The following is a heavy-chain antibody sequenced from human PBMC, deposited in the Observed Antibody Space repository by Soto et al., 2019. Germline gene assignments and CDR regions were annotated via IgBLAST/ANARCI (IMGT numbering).Heavy chain of an antibody. D-gene: IGHD4-4*01. Sequence: QVQLQESGPGLVKPSETLSLTCTVSGGSISSYYGSWIRQPPGKGLEWIGYIYYSGSTNYNPSLHSRXXIXVXXAKNRFSLKLSSVTAADTAVYYCARHRRLRDDYRMWGQGTLVTVSS. CDR3: ARHRRLRDDYRM. CDR1: GGSISSYY. V-gene: IGHV4-59*08. CDR2: IYYSGST. J-gene: IGHJ4*02.